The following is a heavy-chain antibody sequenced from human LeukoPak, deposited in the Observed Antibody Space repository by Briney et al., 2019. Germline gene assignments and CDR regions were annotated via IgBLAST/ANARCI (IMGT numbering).Heavy chain of an antibody. Sequence: GGSLRLSCAASGFTFSSYEMNWVRQAPGKGLEWVSYISSRGSTIYYADSVKGRFNISRDNAKNSLYLKMNSLRAEDTAVYYCAELGITMIGGVWGKGTTVTISS. J-gene: IGHJ6*04. CDR1: GFTFSSYE. V-gene: IGHV3-48*03. CDR2: ISSRGSTI. CDR3: AELGITMIGGV. D-gene: IGHD3-10*02.